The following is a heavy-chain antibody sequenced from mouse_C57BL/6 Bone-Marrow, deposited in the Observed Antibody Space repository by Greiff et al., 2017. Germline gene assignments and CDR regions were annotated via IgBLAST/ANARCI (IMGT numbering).Heavy chain of an antibody. CDR3: ARARWLLRFAWFAY. J-gene: IGHJ3*01. V-gene: IGHV5-4*01. CDR1: GFTFSSYA. CDR2: ISDGGSYT. D-gene: IGHD2-3*01. Sequence: EVQLQESGGGLVKPGGSLKLSCAASGFTFSSYAMSWVRQTPEKRLEWVATISDGGSYTYYPDNVKGRFTISRDNAKNNLYLQMSNLKSEDTAMYYCARARWLLRFAWFAYWGQGTLVTVSA.